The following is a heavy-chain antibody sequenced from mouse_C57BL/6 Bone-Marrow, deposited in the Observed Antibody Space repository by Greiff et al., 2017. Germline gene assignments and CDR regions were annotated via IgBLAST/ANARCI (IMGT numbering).Heavy chain of an antibody. CDR1: GYTFTDSY. V-gene: IGHV1-76*01. CDR3: ARGTGYIDY. J-gene: IGHJ2*01. D-gene: IGHD3-3*01. CDR2: IYPGSGNT. Sequence: QVQLQQSGAELVRPGASVKLSCKASGYTFTDSYINWVKQRPGQGLEWIARIYPGSGNTYYNEKFKGKATLTADKSSITAYMQLSSLTSEDSAVYVCARGTGYIDYWGQGTTLTVSS.